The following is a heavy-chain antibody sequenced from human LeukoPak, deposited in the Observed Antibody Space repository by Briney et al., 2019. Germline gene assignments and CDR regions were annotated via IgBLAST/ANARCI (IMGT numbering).Heavy chain of an antibody. J-gene: IGHJ4*02. D-gene: IGHD3-22*01. CDR3: AGLVGRYSSGLYYYYFDY. Sequence: SETLSLTCAISGGSINSLDLWSWVRQPPGKGLEWIGEMYLSGTTHSNPSVKSRVTISIDKSKNQFFLNLCSVTAADTAVYYCAGLVGRYSSGLYYYYFDYWGQGTLVTVSS. CDR1: GGSINSLDL. V-gene: IGHV4-4*02. CDR2: MYLSGTT.